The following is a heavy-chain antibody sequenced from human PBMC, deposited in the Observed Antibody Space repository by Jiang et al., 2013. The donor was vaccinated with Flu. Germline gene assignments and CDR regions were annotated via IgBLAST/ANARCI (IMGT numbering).Heavy chain of an antibody. V-gene: IGHV1-2*06. J-gene: IGHJ4*02. CDR2: INPNSGGT. CDR1: GYTFTGYY. CDR3: ARYKENSSPFDY. D-gene: IGHD5-18*01. Sequence: EVKKPGASVKVSCKASGYTFTGYYMHWVRQAPGQGLEWMGRINPNSGGTNYAQKFQGRVTMTRDTSISTAYMELSRLRSDNTAVYYCARYKENSSPFDYWGQGTLVTVSS.